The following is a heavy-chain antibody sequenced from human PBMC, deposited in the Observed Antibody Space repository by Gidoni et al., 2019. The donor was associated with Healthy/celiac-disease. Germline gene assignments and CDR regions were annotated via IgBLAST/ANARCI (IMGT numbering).Heavy chain of an antibody. J-gene: IGHJ6*03. CDR3: ARDNARTSCYFLGGCYYYMDV. V-gene: IGHV3-74*01. CDR1: GFPSSTYW. D-gene: IGHD2-2*01. Sequence: EVQLVESGGGLVQPGGSLRPPCPPSGFPSSTYWMPWSRQAPGKGLVWVSRINSDGSSTSYADSVKGRFTISRDNAKNTLYLQMNSLRAEDTAVYYCARDNARTSCYFLGGCYYYMDVWGKGTTVTVSS. CDR2: INSDGSST.